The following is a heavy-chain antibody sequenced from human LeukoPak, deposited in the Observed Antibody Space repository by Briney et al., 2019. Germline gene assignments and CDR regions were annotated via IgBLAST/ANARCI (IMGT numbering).Heavy chain of an antibody. D-gene: IGHD2-15*01. CDR3: AKDPYCSGGSCYGFDP. CDR2: ISGSGGST. Sequence: GGSLRLSCAASGFTFSSYAMSWVRQAPGKGLEWVSAISGSGGSTYYADSVKGRFTISRDNSKNTLYLQMNSLRAEDTAVYYCAKDPYCSGGSCYGFDPWGQGTLVTVSS. V-gene: IGHV3-23*01. CDR1: GFTFSSYA. J-gene: IGHJ5*02.